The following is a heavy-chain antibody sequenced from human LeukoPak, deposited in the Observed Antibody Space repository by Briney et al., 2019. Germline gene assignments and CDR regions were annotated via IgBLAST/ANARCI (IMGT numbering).Heavy chain of an antibody. J-gene: IGHJ4*02. Sequence: PGGSLRLSCAASGFTFSSYGMHWVRQAPGKGLEWVAVIWYDGSNKYYADSVKGRFTISRDNSKNTLYLQMNSLRAEDTAVYYCAKDLRNDWIPGYWGQGTLVTVSS. V-gene: IGHV3-33*06. CDR1: GFTFSSYG. CDR2: IWYDGSNK. D-gene: IGHD1-1*01. CDR3: AKDLRNDWIPGY.